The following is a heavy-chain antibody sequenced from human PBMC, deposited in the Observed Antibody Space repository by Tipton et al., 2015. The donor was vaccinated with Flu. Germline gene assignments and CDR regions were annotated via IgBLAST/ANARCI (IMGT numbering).Heavy chain of an antibody. Sequence: TLSLTCTVSGSSISGHSWSWIRQPPGKGLEWIGGISYSGNTYYNPSLKSRVVISVDTSKNQFSLKLSSVTAADTAVYYCARLSYYDVDLKNFYFDYWGQGALVTVSS. CDR2: ISYSGNT. D-gene: IGHD3-10*02. V-gene: IGHV4-59*05. CDR1: GSSISGHS. CDR3: ARLSYYDVDLKNFYFDY. J-gene: IGHJ4*02.